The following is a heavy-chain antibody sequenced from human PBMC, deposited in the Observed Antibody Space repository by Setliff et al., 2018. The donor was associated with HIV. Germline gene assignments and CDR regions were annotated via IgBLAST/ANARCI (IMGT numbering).Heavy chain of an antibody. V-gene: IGHV1-3*01. CDR3: AREGQWLA. CDR2: VNADNGNT. J-gene: IGHJ5*02. Sequence: ASVKVSCKASGYTFTSYALHWVRQAPGQRLEWMGWVNADNGNTKYSEKFQGRVTITRDTAASTVYMELSSLKSEDTAVYYCAREGQWLAWGQGTLVTVTS. CDR1: GYTFTSYA. D-gene: IGHD6-19*01.